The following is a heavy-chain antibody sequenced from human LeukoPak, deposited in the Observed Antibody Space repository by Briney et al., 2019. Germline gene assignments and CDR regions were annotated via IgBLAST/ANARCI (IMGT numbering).Heavy chain of an antibody. V-gene: IGHV3-30*02. CDR3: ARRSPLVAVITAHYYDF. CDR1: GFTFSSDA. CDR2: ILSDGSKT. D-gene: IGHD2-21*01. Sequence: PGGSLRLSCAASGFTFSSDAMHWVRQAPGKGLEWVAIILSDGSKTYYPDSVRGRFTISRDNSKDTLYLQMNSLRDEDTAVYYCARRSPLVAVITAHYYDFWGQGALVTVSS. J-gene: IGHJ4*02.